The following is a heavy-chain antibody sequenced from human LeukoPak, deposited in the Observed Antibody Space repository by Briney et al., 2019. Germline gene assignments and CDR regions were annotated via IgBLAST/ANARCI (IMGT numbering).Heavy chain of an antibody. CDR2: ISGSGGST. D-gene: IGHD3-3*01. J-gene: IGHJ5*02. Sequence: GGSLRLSCAASGFTFSSYAMSWVRQAPGKGLEWVSAISGSGGSTYYADSVKGRFTISRDNSKNTLYLQMNSLRAEDTAVYYCAKDGVTIFGVVIYSYNWFDPWGQGTLVTVSS. V-gene: IGHV3-23*01. CDR3: AKDGVTIFGVVIYSYNWFDP. CDR1: GFTFSSYA.